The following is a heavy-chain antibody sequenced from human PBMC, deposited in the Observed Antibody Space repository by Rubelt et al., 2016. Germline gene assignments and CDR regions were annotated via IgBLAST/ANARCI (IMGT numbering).Heavy chain of an antibody. CDR1: GGSISSSSYY. CDR2: IYYSGST. Sequence: QLQLQESGPGLVKPSETLSLTCTVSGGSISSSSYYWGWIRQPPGKGLEWIGSIYYSGSTYYNPSLKSRVTISVATSKNRFSLKLSSVTAADTAVYYCARGNRAARQDEGYYYYGMDVWGQGTTVTVSS. CDR3: ARGNRAARQDEGYYYYGMDV. J-gene: IGHJ6*02. D-gene: IGHD6-6*01. V-gene: IGHV4-39*01.